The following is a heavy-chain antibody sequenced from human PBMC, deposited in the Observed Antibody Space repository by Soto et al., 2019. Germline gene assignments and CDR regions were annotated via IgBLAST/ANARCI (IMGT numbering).Heavy chain of an antibody. J-gene: IGHJ4*02. Sequence: GGSLRLSCAASGFTVSSNYMSWVRQAPGKGLEWLSVTYSGGNTYYADSVKGRFTISRDNSKNTLYLQMNSLRAEDTAVYYCARGSSGSYAPGYWGQGTLVTVPS. CDR2: TYSGGNT. D-gene: IGHD1-26*01. CDR3: ARGSSGSYAPGY. V-gene: IGHV3-53*01. CDR1: GFTVSSNY.